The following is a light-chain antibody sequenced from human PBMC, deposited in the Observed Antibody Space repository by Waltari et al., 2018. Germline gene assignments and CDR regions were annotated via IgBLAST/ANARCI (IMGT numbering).Light chain of an antibody. J-gene: IGKJ1*01. Sequence: EIVMTQSPATLSVSPGERATLSCRASQSVSSNLAWYQQKPGQAPRLLIYGASTRATGIPARFSGSVSGTEFTLTISSLQSEDFAVYYCQQYNKWPLTFGQGTKVEIK. CDR3: QQYNKWPLT. CDR2: GAS. CDR1: QSVSSN. V-gene: IGKV3-15*01.